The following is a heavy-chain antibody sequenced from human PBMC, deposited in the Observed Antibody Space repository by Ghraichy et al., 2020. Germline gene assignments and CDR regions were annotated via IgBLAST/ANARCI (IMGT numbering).Heavy chain of an antibody. CDR1: GYTFTSYS. V-gene: IGHV1-3*01. Sequence: ASVKVSCKASGYTFTSYSIQWVRQAPGQRLEWMGWINAGNSNTKYLQKFQGRVTITRDTSASTAYMELSRLRSEDTAVYYCAREHDSWSDYSFDYWGQGALVTVSS. CDR3: AREHDSWSDYSFDY. D-gene: IGHD3-3*01. CDR2: INAGNSNT. J-gene: IGHJ4*02.